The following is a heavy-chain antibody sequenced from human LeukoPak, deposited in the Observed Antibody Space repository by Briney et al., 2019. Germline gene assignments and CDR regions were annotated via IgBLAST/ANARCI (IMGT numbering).Heavy chain of an antibody. V-gene: IGHV3-48*02. Sequence: PGGSLRLSCAASGFTFSSYSMNWVRQAPGKGLEWVSYITGGSSSIYYADSVKGRFTISRDDAKNSLYLQMNSLRDEDTAMYYCARFRGTYYHFDYRGQGTLVTVSP. D-gene: IGHD1-26*01. CDR3: ARFRGTYYHFDY. J-gene: IGHJ4*02. CDR2: ITGGSSSI. CDR1: GFTFSSYS.